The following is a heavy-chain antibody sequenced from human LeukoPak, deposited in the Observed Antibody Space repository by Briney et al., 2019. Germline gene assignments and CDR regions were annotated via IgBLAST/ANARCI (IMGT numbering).Heavy chain of an antibody. D-gene: IGHD1-26*01. V-gene: IGHV3-7*03. CDR2: IRSDGGET. CDR1: GFIFDNSW. J-gene: IGHJ4*02. CDR3: ARGFGYYHFDH. Sequence: GGSLRLSCEASGFIFDNSWMTWVRQAPGKGLEWVAHIRSDGGETKYEDSVKGRFTISRDNARKSLYLQMNSLRVEDAAVYYCARGFGYYHFDHWGQGTLVTVSS.